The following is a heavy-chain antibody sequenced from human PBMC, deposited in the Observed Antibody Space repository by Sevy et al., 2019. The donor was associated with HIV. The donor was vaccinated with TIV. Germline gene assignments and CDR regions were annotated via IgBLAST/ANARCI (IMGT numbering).Heavy chain of an antibody. V-gene: IGHV3-7*01. CDR2: IKEDGSEK. CDR3: ARGSRLTDV. D-gene: IGHD3-16*01. CDR1: GFTFSNYW. J-gene: IGHJ6*04. Sequence: GGSLRLSCAASGFTFSNYWMSCVRQAPGKGLEWVAKIKEDGSEKQCVDSVKGRFTISRDNAKNSLYLQMNSLRAEDTAVYYRARGSRLTDVWGKGTTVTVSS.